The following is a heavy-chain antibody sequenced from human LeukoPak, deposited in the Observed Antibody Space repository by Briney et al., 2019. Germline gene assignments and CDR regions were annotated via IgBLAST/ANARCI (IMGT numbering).Heavy chain of an antibody. V-gene: IGHV4-61*02. D-gene: IGHD6-6*01. CDR2: IYTSGST. J-gene: IGHJ3*02. Sequence: SETLSLTCTVSGGSISSGSYYWSWIRQPAGKGLEWIGRIYTSGSTNYNPSPKSRVTISVDTSKNQFSLKLSSVTAADTAVYYCARSLAIMRSSSSRLWAFDIWGQGTMVTVSS. CDR1: GGSISSGSYY. CDR3: ARSLAIMRSSSSRLWAFDI.